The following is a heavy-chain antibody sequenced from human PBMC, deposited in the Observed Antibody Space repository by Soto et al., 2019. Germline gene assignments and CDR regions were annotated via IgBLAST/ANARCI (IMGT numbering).Heavy chain of an antibody. CDR3: VLRVETDYYGVDI. J-gene: IGHJ6*02. CDR1: GCTVTCA. Sequence: EVQLLESGGGLVQPGGSLRLSCAASGCTVTCAVTCVRHAPGKGLEWVSRISSGGGSTYYAESVEDRFTISRDNAKRTLHVGMSSLRVEDTVGYYCVLRVETDYYGVDIWGHGTTVTVSS. D-gene: IGHD2-21*02. CDR2: ISSGGGST. V-gene: IGHV3-23*01.